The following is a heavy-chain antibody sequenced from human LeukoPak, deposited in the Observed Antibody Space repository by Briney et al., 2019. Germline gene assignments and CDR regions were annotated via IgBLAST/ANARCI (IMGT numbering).Heavy chain of an antibody. Sequence: GRSLRLSCAASGFTFDDYAMHWVRQAPGKGLEWVSGISWNSGSIGYADSVKGRFTISRDNAKNSLYLQMNSLRAEDTAVYYCARDSITGTTNDYWGQGTLVTVSS. CDR1: GFTFDDYA. CDR3: ARDSITGTTNDY. CDR2: ISWNSGSI. V-gene: IGHV3-9*01. J-gene: IGHJ4*02. D-gene: IGHD1-7*01.